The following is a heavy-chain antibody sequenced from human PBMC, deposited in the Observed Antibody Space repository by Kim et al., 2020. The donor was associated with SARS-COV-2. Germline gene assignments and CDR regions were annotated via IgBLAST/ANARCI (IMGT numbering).Heavy chain of an antibody. D-gene: IGHD6-19*01. J-gene: IGHJ4*02. Sequence: AETLSLTCTVSGGSISSYYWSWIRQPPGKGLEWIGDIYYSGSTNYNTSLKSRVTISGDTSKNQLSLKLSSVTAADTAVYYCASIAVAGLGAFDYWGQGTLVTVSS. CDR1: GGSISSYY. V-gene: IGHV4-59*13. CDR3: ASIAVAGLGAFDY. CDR2: IYYSGST.